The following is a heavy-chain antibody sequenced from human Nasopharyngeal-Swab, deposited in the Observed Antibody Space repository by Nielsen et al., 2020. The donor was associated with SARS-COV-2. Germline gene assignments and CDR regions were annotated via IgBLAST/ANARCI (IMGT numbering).Heavy chain of an antibody. CDR3: ARGGWLRKDYYYSYYYMDV. D-gene: IGHD5-24*01. J-gene: IGHJ6*03. CDR2: IIPILPIT. Sequence: SVKVSCKTSGGTFSSYGISWFRQAPGQGIEWMGGIIPILPITNYAQKFQDRVTITADKSTSTAYMELSSLRSGDTAAYYCARGGWLRKDYYYSYYYMDVWGKGTTVTVSS. CDR1: GGTFSSYG. V-gene: IGHV1-69*10.